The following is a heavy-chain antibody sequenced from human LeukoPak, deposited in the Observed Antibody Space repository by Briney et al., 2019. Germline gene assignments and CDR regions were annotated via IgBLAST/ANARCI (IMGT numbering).Heavy chain of an antibody. CDR2: INEAGVEK. D-gene: IGHD3-10*01. CDR3: ARELSRTGAFDY. Sequence: PGGSLRLSCEASEFTFSSYWMHWVRQPPGKGLEWVANINEAGVEKYHVGSVKGRFTIFRDNAKNSLYLQMNNLRAEDTAVYYCARELSRTGAFDYWGQGTLVTVSS. CDR1: EFTFSSYW. J-gene: IGHJ4*02. V-gene: IGHV3-7*03.